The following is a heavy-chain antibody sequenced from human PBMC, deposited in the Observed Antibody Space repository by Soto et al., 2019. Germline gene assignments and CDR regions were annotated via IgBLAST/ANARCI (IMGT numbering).Heavy chain of an antibody. CDR3: ARGTRSWSYYYYGLDV. CDR2: IIPIFGTT. CDR1: GGTFSSYA. D-gene: IGHD3-10*01. V-gene: IGHV1-69*06. Sequence: GASVKVSCKASGGTFSSYAISWVRQAPGQGLEWMGGIIPIFGTTNYARRFQGRVTITADKSTSTAYMELRSLRSEDTAVYYCARGTRSWSYYYYGLDVWGQGTTVTVS. J-gene: IGHJ6*02.